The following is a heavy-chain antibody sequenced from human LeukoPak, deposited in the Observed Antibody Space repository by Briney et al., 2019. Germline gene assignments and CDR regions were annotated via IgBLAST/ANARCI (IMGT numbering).Heavy chain of an antibody. CDR3: AKDPRVGSRVATPCH. V-gene: IGHV3-23*01. Sequence: GGSLRLSCAASGFTFSSYAMSWVRQAPGKGLEWVPAISGSGGSTYYADSVKGRFTISRDNSKSTLFLQMNSLRAEDTAVYYCAKDPRVGSRVATPCHWGQGTLVTVSS. D-gene: IGHD5-24*01. J-gene: IGHJ4*02. CDR2: ISGSGGST. CDR1: GFTFSSYA.